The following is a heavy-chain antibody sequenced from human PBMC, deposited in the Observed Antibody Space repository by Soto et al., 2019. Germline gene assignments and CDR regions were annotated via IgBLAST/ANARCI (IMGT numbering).Heavy chain of an antibody. CDR3: ARDRLMATAGTARHYFGLDV. CDR1: GGSIRSGGYY. J-gene: IGHJ6*02. D-gene: IGHD5-18*01. CDR2: IYYSGNT. V-gene: IGHV4-31*03. Sequence: SETLSLTCTVSGGSIRSGGYYWSWVRQNPRRGLEWIGNIYYSGNTYYNPSLKSRLTISVDTSKNQFSLNLSSVTAADTAVYYCARDRLMATAGTARHYFGLDVWGQRTKVTVSS.